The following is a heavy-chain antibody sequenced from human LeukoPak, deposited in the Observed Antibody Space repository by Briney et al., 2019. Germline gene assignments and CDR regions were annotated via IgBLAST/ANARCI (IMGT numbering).Heavy chain of an antibody. V-gene: IGHV3-30*18. D-gene: IGHD3-22*01. CDR1: GFTFSSYG. J-gene: IGHJ3*02. CDR3: AKDYYYYGSSRAFDI. CDR2: ISYDGSNK. Sequence: GGSLRLSCAASGFTFSSYGMHWVRQAPGKGLEWVAVISYDGSNKYYADSVKGRFTISRDNSKNTLYLQMNSLRAEDTAVYYCAKDYYYYGSSRAFDIWGQGTMVTVSS.